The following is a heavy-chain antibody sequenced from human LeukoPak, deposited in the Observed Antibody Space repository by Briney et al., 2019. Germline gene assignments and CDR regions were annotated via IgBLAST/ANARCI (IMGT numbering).Heavy chain of an antibody. CDR1: GFTFNRNA. V-gene: IGHV3-23*01. J-gene: IGHJ4*02. Sequence: GGSLRLSCAASGFTFNRNAISWVRQAPGKGLEWVSTIGGSGDKTFYADSVKGRFTISRDNSKNMVHLQMNSLTGEDTALYYCVRRGDASSGWGDHDFWGQGPLVTVSS. CDR2: IGGSGDKT. CDR3: VRRGDASSGWGDHDF. D-gene: IGHD6-19*01.